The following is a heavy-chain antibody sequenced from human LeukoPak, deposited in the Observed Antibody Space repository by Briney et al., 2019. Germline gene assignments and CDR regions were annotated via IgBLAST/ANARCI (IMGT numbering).Heavy chain of an antibody. J-gene: IGHJ4*02. Sequence: SVKVSCKASGGTFSSYAISWVRQAPGQGLEWMGRIIPILVIANYAQKFQGRVTITADKSTSTAYMELSSLRSEDTAVYYCASESLMITFGGVIVRGVGNYFDYWGQGTLVTVSS. CDR2: IIPILVIA. D-gene: IGHD3-16*02. CDR1: GGTFSSYA. CDR3: ASESLMITFGGVIVRGVGNYFDY. V-gene: IGHV1-69*04.